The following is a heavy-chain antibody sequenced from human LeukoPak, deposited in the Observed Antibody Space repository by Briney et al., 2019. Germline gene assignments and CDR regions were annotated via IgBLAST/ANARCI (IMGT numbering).Heavy chain of an antibody. V-gene: IGHV3-33*01. CDR2: IWYDGSEK. Sequence: PGRSLRHSCAPSGFTFSTYVMQWVRQAPGKGLEWVAAIWYDGSEKYYADSVKGRFTISRDNSKNTLYVQMNSLRAEDTAVYYCARDVSSGYLGFDYWGQGTLVTVSS. D-gene: IGHD3-22*01. CDR1: GFTFSTYV. CDR3: ARDVSSGYLGFDY. J-gene: IGHJ4*02.